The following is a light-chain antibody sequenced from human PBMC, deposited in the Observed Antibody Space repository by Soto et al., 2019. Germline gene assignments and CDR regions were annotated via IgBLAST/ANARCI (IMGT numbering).Light chain of an antibody. CDR2: DAS. V-gene: IGKV1-33*01. Sequence: DIQMTQSPSSLSASVGDRVTITCRASQDISHYLNWYQQRPGKAPKLLIYDASNLERGVPSRLSGTRSGTHFTFAITSLQPEDVATYYCQQSDSLPITFGQGTRLEI. CDR1: QDISHY. J-gene: IGKJ5*01. CDR3: QQSDSLPIT.